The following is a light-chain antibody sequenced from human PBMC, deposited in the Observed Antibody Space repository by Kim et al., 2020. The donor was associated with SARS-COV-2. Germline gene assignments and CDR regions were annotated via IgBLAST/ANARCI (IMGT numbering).Light chain of an antibody. V-gene: IGLV3-19*01. CDR3: NSRDSSGNHLV. J-gene: IGLJ1*01. CDR2: GKN. CDR1: SLRSYY. Sequence: ALRQKVTIKCKGDSLRSYYASWYQQKPGQSPVLVIYGKNNRPSGIPDRFSGSSSGNTASLTITGAQAEDEADYYCNSRDSSGNHLVFGTGTKVTVL.